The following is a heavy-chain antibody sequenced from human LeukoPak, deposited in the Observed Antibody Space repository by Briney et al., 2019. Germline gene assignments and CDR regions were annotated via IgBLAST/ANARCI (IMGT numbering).Heavy chain of an antibody. V-gene: IGHV3-30*03. Sequence: PGRSLRLSCAASRFTFSSYGMHWVRQAPGKGLEWVAVISYDGSNKYYADSVKGRFAISRDNAKNSLFLQMNSLRADDTAVYYCARVDGASGAARMDVWGQGTTVTVSS. CDR1: RFTFSSYG. CDR3: ARVDGASGAARMDV. D-gene: IGHD6-6*01. J-gene: IGHJ6*02. CDR2: ISYDGSNK.